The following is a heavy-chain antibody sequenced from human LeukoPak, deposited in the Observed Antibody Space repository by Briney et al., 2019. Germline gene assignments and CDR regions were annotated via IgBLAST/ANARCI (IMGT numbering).Heavy chain of an antibody. J-gene: IGHJ3*02. CDR3: VRGSALDI. Sequence: SQTLSLTCAISGDSVSSNNAAWNWIRQSPSRGLEWLGRTYYGSRWFTDYALSVKSRITINPDTSRNQFSLQLNSVSPEDTAVYYCVRGSALDIWGQGTMVTVSS. V-gene: IGHV6-1*01. CDR2: TYYGSRWFT. CDR1: GDSVSSNNAA.